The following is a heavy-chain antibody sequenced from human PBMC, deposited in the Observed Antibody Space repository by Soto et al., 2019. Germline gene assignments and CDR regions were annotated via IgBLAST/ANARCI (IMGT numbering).Heavy chain of an antibody. J-gene: IGHJ4*02. V-gene: IGHV4-34*01. D-gene: IGHD1-26*01. CDR3: ARERTWELPYFDY. CDR1: GGSFSGYY. Sequence: NPSETLSLTCAVYGGSFSGYYWSWIRQPPGKGLEWIGEINHSGSTNYNPSLKSRVTISVDTSKNQFSLKLSSVTAADTAVYYCARERTWELPYFDYWGQGTLVTVSS. CDR2: INHSGST.